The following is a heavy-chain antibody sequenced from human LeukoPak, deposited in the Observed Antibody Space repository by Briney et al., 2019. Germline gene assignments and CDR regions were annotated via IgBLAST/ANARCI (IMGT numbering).Heavy chain of an antibody. CDR2: IYYSGFT. V-gene: IGHV4-39*01. J-gene: IGHJ4*02. CDR1: GGSISRSSYY. Sequence: PSGTLSLTCTVSGGSISRSSYYWGWIRQPPGKGLEWIGTIYYSGFTYYKPSLKSRVTISVDTSKNQFSLKLSSVTAADTAVYYCARHKWGYSYVHYWGQGTLVTVSS. D-gene: IGHD5-18*01. CDR3: ARHKWGYSYVHY.